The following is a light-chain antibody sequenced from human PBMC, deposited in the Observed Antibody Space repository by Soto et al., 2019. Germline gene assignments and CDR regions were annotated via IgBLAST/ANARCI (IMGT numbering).Light chain of an antibody. CDR1: QSVSSSY. Sequence: EIVLTQSRGSLSLSPGERATLSCRASQSVSSSYLAWYQQKPGQAPRLLIYGASSRATGIPDRFSGSGSGTDFTLTISRLEPEDFAVYYCQQYGSSPLLTFGGGTKEEIK. CDR3: QQYGSSPLLT. J-gene: IGKJ4*01. CDR2: GAS. V-gene: IGKV3-20*01.